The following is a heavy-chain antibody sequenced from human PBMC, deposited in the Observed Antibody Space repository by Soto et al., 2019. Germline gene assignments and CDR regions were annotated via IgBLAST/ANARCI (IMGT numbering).Heavy chain of an antibody. CDR2: INHSGST. Sequence: TLSLTCAVYGGSFSGYYWSWIRQPPGKGLEWIGEINHSGSTNYNPSLKSRVTISVDTSKNQFSLQLISVTAADTAGYYCVRGRKGRFLWCGEFFSWLDAWRQGTLVTVSS. V-gene: IGHV4-34*01. D-gene: IGHD3-10*01. J-gene: IGHJ5*02. CDR1: GGSFSGYY. CDR3: VRGRKGRFLWCGEFFSWLDA.